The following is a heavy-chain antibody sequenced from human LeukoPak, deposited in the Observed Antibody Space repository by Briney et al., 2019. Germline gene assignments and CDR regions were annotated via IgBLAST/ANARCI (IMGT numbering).Heavy chain of an antibody. D-gene: IGHD3-10*01. J-gene: IGHJ6*02. Sequence: SQTLSLTCTVSGGSISSGGYYWSWIRQHPGKGLEWIGYIYYSGSTYYNPSLKSQVTISVDTSKNQFSLKLSSVTAADTAVYYCARAVYGSGSYYYYGMDVWGQGTTVTVSS. CDR1: GGSISSGGYY. V-gene: IGHV4-31*01. CDR3: ARAVYGSGSYYYYGMDV. CDR2: IYYSGST.